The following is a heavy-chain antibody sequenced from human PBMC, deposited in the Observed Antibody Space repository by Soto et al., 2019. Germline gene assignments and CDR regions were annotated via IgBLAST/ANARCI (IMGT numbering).Heavy chain of an antibody. J-gene: IGHJ4*02. V-gene: IGHV3-11*05. CDR2: ISSSGSDT. Sequence: QVQLVESGGGLVKPGGCLRLSCAASGFTFSDYYMSWIRQAPGKGLEWVSYISSSGSDTNYADSVKGRFTVSRDNAKHSLYLQMNSLRAEDTAVYYCARSLRGYSGYSGYWGQGTLVTVSS. D-gene: IGHD5-12*01. CDR1: GFTFSDYY. CDR3: ARSLRGYSGYSGY.